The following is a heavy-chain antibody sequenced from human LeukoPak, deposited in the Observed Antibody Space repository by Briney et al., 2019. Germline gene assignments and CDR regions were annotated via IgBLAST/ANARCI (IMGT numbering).Heavy chain of an antibody. CDR3: TGPGEYSSSSVIDY. J-gene: IGHJ4*02. Sequence: PGGSLRLSCAASGFTFSNTWMSWVRQAPGKGLEWVGRIKSKTDGGTIDYAAPVKGRFAISRDDSKNTLYLQMNSLKTEDTAVYYCTGPGEYSSSSVIDYWGQGTLVTVSS. CDR1: GFTFSNTW. V-gene: IGHV3-15*01. D-gene: IGHD6-6*01. CDR2: IKSKTDGGTI.